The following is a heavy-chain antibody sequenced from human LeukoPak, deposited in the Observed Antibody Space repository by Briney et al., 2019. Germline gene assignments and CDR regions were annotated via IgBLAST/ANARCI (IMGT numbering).Heavy chain of an antibody. CDR2: ISYDGSNK. Sequence: QPGGSLRLSCAASGFTFSSYGMHWVRQAPGKGLEWVAVISYDGSNKYYADSVRGRFTISRDNSKSILSLQMNSLRAEDTAIYYCATYRQVLLPFESWGQGTLVTVSS. J-gene: IGHJ4*02. D-gene: IGHD5-18*01. CDR1: GFTFSSYG. V-gene: IGHV3-30*03. CDR3: ATYRQVLLPFES.